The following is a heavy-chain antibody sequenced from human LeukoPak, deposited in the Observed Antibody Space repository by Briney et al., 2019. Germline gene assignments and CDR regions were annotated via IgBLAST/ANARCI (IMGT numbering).Heavy chain of an antibody. Sequence: ASVKVSCKASGGTFSSYAISWVRQATGQGLEWMGWMNPNSGNTGYAQKFQGRVTMTRNTSISTAYMELSSLRSEDTAVYYCARVGCSSTSCYGDYWGQGTLVTVSS. CDR2: MNPNSGNT. CDR1: GGTFSSYA. CDR3: ARVGCSSTSCYGDY. D-gene: IGHD2-2*01. V-gene: IGHV1-8*02. J-gene: IGHJ4*02.